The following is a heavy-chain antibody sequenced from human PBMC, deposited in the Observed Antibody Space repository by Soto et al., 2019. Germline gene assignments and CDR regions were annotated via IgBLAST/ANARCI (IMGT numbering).Heavy chain of an antibody. D-gene: IGHD3-22*01. V-gene: IGHV5-51*01. CDR3: ARVREAKYYYDFTDLVY. J-gene: IGHJ4*02. Sequence: GEALKISCKGSGYSFTSYWIGWVRQMPGKGLEWMGIIYPGDSDTRYSPSFQGQVTISADKSISTAYLQWSSLKASDTAIYYCARVREAKYYYDFTDLVYWGQGTLVTVSS. CDR2: IYPGDSDT. CDR1: GYSFTSYW.